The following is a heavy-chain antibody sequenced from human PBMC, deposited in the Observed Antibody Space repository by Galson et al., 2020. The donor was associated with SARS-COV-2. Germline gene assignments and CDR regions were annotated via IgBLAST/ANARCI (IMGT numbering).Heavy chain of an antibody. D-gene: IGHD2-2*01. CDR2: INAGNGNT. CDR3: ARDTWAYCSSTSCYLNNWFDP. J-gene: IGHJ5*02. CDR1: GYTFTNYA. Sequence: ASVKVSCKASGYTFTNYAMHWVRQDPGQRLEWMGWINAGNGNTKYSQKFQGRVTFSRDTSASTAYMELSSLRSEDTAVYYCARDTWAYCSSTSCYLNNWFDPWGQGTLVTVSS. V-gene: IGHV1-3*01.